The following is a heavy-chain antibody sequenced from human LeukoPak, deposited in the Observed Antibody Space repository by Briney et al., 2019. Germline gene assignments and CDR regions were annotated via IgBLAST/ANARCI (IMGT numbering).Heavy chain of an antibody. J-gene: IGHJ4*02. CDR2: IFYSGST. CDR3: ARHSDYYYDSSGYLDY. Sequence: SETLSLTCTVSGGSISSYYWGWIRQPPGKGLEWIGSIFYSGSTYYNPSLKSRVTISVDTSKNQFSLKLSSVTAADTAVYYCARHSDYYYDSSGYLDYWGQGTLVTVSS. D-gene: IGHD3-22*01. CDR1: GGSISSYY. V-gene: IGHV4-39*01.